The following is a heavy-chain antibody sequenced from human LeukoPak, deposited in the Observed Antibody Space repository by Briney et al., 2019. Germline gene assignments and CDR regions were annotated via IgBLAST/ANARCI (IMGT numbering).Heavy chain of an antibody. D-gene: IGHD2-2*01. V-gene: IGHV1-69*05. CDR3: ARGEGYCSSTTCYNYFDY. CDR1: GGTFSSNG. Sequence: ASVKVSCKASGGTFSSNGISWVRQAPGQGLEWMGGIIPIFGTANYAQKFQGRVTITTDEPTSAAYMELSSLRSEDTAVYYCARGEGYCSSTTCYNYFDYWGQGTLVTVPS. CDR2: IIPIFGTA. J-gene: IGHJ4*02.